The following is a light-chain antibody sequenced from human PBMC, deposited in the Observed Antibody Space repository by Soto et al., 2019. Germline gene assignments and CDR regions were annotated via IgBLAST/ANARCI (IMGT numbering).Light chain of an antibody. CDR3: QAYHSSQRDPV. CDR2: GNS. CDR1: SSNIGAGYD. Sequence: QSVLTQPPSVSGAPGQRVTISCTGSSSNIGAGYDVHWYQQLPGTAPKLLLYGNSNPPSGVPDRFSGSKSGTSASLAIAGLQAEDEADYYCQAYHSSQRDPVFGGVTTDTVL. J-gene: IGLJ3*02. V-gene: IGLV1-40*01.